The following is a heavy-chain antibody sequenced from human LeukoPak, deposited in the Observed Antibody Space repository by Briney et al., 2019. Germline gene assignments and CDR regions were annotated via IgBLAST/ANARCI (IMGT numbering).Heavy chain of an antibody. J-gene: IGHJ4*02. D-gene: IGHD1-26*01. V-gene: IGHV3-30-3*01. Sequence: GGSLRLSCAASGFTFSNYAIHWVRQAPGKGLEWVAVISYDGSNKYYADSVKGRFTISRDNSKNTLYLQMNSLRAEDTAVYYCARALSGSYGYWGQGTLVTVSS. CDR3: ARALSGSYGY. CDR2: ISYDGSNK. CDR1: GFTFSNYA.